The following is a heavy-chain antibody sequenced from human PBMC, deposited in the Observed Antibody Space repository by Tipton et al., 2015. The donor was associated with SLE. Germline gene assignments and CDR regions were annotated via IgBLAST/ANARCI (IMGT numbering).Heavy chain of an antibody. CDR1: GGSISSSSYY. CDR2: IYYSGST. V-gene: IGHV4-39*07. Sequence: LRLSCTVSGGSISSSSYYWGWIRRPPGKGLEWIGSIYYSGSTYYNPSLKSRVTISVDTSKNQFSLKLSSVTAADTAVYYCARDLESYFDYWGQGTLVTVSS. CDR3: ARDLESYFDY. J-gene: IGHJ4*02.